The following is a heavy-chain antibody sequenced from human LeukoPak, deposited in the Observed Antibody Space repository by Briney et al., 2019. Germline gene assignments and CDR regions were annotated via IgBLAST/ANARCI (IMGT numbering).Heavy chain of an antibody. D-gene: IGHD4-11*01. V-gene: IGHV3-7*01. CDR1: GFTVSSNF. Sequence: TGGSLRLSCAASGFTVSSNFMSWVRQAPGKGLEWVANIKQDESEKYYVDSVKGRFTISRDNAKNSLYLQMNSLRAEDTAVYYCARGSAVTANNFDFWGQGTLVTVSS. J-gene: IGHJ4*02. CDR2: IKQDESEK. CDR3: ARGSAVTANNFDF.